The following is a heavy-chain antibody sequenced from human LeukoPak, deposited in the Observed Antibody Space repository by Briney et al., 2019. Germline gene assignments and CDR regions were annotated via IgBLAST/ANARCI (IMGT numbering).Heavy chain of an antibody. V-gene: IGHV3-21*01. CDR3: ARDGAGGYYYYGMDV. J-gene: IGHJ6*02. D-gene: IGHD2-15*01. CDR1: GFTFSIYS. CDR2: ISSSSAYI. Sequence: GGSLRLSCAASGFTFSIYSMNWVRQTPGKGLEWVSSISSSSAYIYYADSVKGRFTISRDNAKNSLFLQVNSLRAEDTAVYYCARDGAGGYYYYGMDVWGQGTTVTVSS.